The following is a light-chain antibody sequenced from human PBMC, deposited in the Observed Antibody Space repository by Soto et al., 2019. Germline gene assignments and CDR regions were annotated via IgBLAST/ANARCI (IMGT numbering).Light chain of an antibody. J-gene: IGKJ2*01. CDR3: QQYDKLPYT. Sequence: DIQMTQSPSSLSASVGDRVTITCQASQDISNYLNWYQQKPGKAPKLLIYDASNLETGVPSRFIVSGSGTDFTFTLRSLQPEDIATYYCQQYDKLPYTFGQGTKLEIK. V-gene: IGKV1-33*01. CDR1: QDISNY. CDR2: DAS.